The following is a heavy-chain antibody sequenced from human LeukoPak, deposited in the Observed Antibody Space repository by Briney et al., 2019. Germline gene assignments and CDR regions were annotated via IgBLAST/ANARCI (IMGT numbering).Heavy chain of an antibody. CDR1: GFTFSSYS. J-gene: IGHJ4*02. CDR2: IKSKTDGGTT. D-gene: IGHD1-26*01. V-gene: IGHV3-15*01. Sequence: GGSLRHSYAASGFTFSSYSMTWVRQSPGKGLEWVGRIKSKTDGGTTDYAAPVKGRFTISRDDSKNTLYLQMNSLKTEDTAVYYCPTGLRWELNFDYWGQGTLVTVSS. CDR3: PTGLRWELNFDY.